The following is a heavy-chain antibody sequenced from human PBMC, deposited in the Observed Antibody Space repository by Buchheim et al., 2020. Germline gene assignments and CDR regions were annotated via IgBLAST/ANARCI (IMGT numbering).Heavy chain of an antibody. D-gene: IGHD3-10*01. Sequence: VQLVESGGGLVQPGGSLRLSCAVSGFTFSSYWMTWVRQAPGKGLEWVSNIKQDGSEKYYVDSVKGRFTISRENARNSLYLQMNSLRVEDTAVYYCAREGSGSTYYYSGMDVWGQGTT. CDR2: IKQDGSEK. J-gene: IGHJ6*02. CDR3: AREGSGSTYYYSGMDV. V-gene: IGHV3-7*01. CDR1: GFTFSSYW.